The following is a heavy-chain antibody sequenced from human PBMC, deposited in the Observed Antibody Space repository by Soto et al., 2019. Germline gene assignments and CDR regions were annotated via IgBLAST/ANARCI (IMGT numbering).Heavy chain of an antibody. J-gene: IGHJ4*02. D-gene: IGHD6-25*01. CDR1: GYTFTSYG. CDR3: TREAGLQRMVPYD. CDR2: ISAFNGYT. Sequence: QVQLLQSGSEVKKPGASVNVSCKAFGYTFTSYGFIWVRQVPGQGLEWLGWISAFNGYTQYAQTMKGRLTVTTDTSTTTVHMELRSLTPADTAVYYCTREAGLQRMVPYDWGQGTLVSVS. V-gene: IGHV1-18*04.